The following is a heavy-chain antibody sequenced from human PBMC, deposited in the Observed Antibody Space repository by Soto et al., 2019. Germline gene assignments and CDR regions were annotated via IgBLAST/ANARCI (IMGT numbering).Heavy chain of an antibody. CDR3: ARDPPPSLRYGSGSYYTEYYYGMDV. CDR1: GFTFSSYS. Sequence: EAQLVESGGGLVQPGGSLRLSCAASGFTFSSYSMNWVRQAPGKGLEWVSYISSSSTIYYADSVKGRFSISRDNGKNSLYLQMNSLRDEDTAVYYCARDPPPSLRYGSGSYYTEYYYGMDVWGQGTTVTVSS. CDR2: ISSSSTI. J-gene: IGHJ6*02. D-gene: IGHD3-10*01. V-gene: IGHV3-48*02.